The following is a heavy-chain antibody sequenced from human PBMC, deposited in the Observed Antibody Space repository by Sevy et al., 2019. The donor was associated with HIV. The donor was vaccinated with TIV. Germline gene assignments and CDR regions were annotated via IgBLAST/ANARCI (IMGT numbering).Heavy chain of an antibody. V-gene: IGHV3-23*01. Sequence: GGSLRLSCAASGFTFSSYAMGWVRQAPGKGLEWVSGFGSSGGSTYYADSVKGRLTISRDNSKNTLYLQMNSLRAEDTAVYYCAKFTYFDWLSPGQYFYYWGQGTLVTVSS. J-gene: IGHJ4*02. CDR2: FGSSGGST. CDR3: AKFTYFDWLSPGQYFYY. D-gene: IGHD3-9*01. CDR1: GFTFSSYA.